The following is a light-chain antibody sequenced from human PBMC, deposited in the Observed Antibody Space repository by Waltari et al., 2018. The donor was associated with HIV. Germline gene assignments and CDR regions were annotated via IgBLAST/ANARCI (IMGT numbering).Light chain of an antibody. CDR2: EVS. CDR3: CAYAGSTTYVI. V-gene: IGLV2-23*02. CDR1: SSDVGGYNL. J-gene: IGLJ2*01. Sequence: QSALTQPASVSGSPGQSITISCPRTSSDVGGYNLVSWYQQHPGKAPKLMIYEVSKRPSGVSNRFSGSKSGNTASLTISGLQAEDEADYYCCAYAGSTTYVIFGGGTKLTVL.